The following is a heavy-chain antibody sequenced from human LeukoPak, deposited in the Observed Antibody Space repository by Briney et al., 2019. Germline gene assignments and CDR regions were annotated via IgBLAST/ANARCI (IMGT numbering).Heavy chain of an antibody. CDR1: GFTFSSYA. V-gene: IGHV3-23*01. CDR3: AKASGYSSGWADYYYYGMDV. J-gene: IGHJ6*02. Sequence: GGSLRLSCAAPGFTFSSYAMSWVRQAPGKGLEWVSAISGSGGSTYYADSVKGRFTISRDNSKNTLYLQMNSLRAEDTAVYYCAKASGYSSGWADYYYYGMDVWGQGTTVTVSS. D-gene: IGHD6-19*01. CDR2: ISGSGGST.